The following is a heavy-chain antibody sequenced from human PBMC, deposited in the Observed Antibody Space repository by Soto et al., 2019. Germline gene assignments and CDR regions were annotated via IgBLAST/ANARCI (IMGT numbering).Heavy chain of an antibody. Sequence: PGGSLSLSCAASGFTFDDYTMHWVRQAPGKGLEWVSLISWDGGSTYYADSVKGRFTISRDNSKNSLYLQMNSLRTEDTALYYCAKENHTTGTTAYYYYGMDVWGQGTTVTVSS. V-gene: IGHV3-43*01. CDR2: ISWDGGST. CDR3: AKENHTTGTTAYYYYGMDV. D-gene: IGHD1-1*01. CDR1: GFTFDDYT. J-gene: IGHJ6*02.